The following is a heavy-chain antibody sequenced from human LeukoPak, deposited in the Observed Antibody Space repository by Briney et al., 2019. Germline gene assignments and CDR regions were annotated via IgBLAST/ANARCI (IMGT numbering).Heavy chain of an antibody. V-gene: IGHV3-23*01. D-gene: IGHD3-22*01. CDR1: GFTFSSYA. CDR3: AKVALYYYDSSGSYYFDY. Sequence: GGSLRLSCAASGFTFSSYAMSWVRQAPGKGLEWVSAISGSGGSTYYADSVKGRFTISRDNSKNTLYLQMNSLRAEDTAVYYCAKVALYYYDSSGSYYFDYWGQGTLVTVSS. CDR2: ISGSGGST. J-gene: IGHJ4*02.